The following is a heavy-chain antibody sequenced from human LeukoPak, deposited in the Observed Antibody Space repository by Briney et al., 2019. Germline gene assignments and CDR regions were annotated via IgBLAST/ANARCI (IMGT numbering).Heavy chain of an antibody. CDR2: ISGSGGST. J-gene: IGHJ5*02. V-gene: IGHV3-23*01. CDR1: GFTFSSYA. D-gene: IGHD3-22*01. CDR3: AKLRGYYYVRNWFDP. Sequence: GGSLRLSCAASGFTFSSYAMSWVRQAPGKGLEWVSAISGSGGSTYYADSVKGRFTISRDNSKNTLYLQMNSLRAEDTAVYYCAKLRGYYYVRNWFDPWGQGTLVTVSS.